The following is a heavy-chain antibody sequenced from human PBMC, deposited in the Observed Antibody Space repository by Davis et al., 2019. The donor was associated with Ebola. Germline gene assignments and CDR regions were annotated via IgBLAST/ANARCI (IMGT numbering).Heavy chain of an antibody. CDR1: GYTFISYY. CDR2: INPSSGST. D-gene: IGHD3-22*01. Sequence: AASVKVSCKASGYTFISYYMHWVRQAPGQGLEWMGMINPSSGSTTFAQKFQARITMTTDTSTNTVYMELSSLRSEDTAEYYCAREYPVDSSCYYYWGQGTLVTVSS. CDR3: AREYPVDSSCYYY. J-gene: IGHJ4*02. V-gene: IGHV1-46*01.